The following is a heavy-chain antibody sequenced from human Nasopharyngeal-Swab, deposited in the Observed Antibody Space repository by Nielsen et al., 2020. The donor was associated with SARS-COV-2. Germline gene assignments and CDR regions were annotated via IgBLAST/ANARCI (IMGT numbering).Heavy chain of an antibody. CDR2: ISSSSSYT. J-gene: IGHJ2*01. CDR1: GFTFSDYY. V-gene: IGHV3-11*05. CDR3: ARVEETIFGGEYFDL. Sequence: GESLKISCAASGFTFSDYYMSWIRQAPGTGLEWVSYISSSSSYTNYADSVKGRFTISRDNAKNSLYLQMNSLRAEDTAVYYCARVEETIFGGEYFDLWGRGTLVTVSS. D-gene: IGHD3-3*01.